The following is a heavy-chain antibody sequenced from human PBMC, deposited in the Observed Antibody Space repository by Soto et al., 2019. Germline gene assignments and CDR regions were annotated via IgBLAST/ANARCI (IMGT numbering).Heavy chain of an antibody. D-gene: IGHD2-15*01. V-gene: IGHV3-48*03. J-gene: IGHJ4*02. CDR2: ISSSGSTI. Sequence: VQLVESGGGLVQPGGSLRLSCAASGFTFSSYEMNWVRQAPGKGLEWVSYISSSGSTIYYADSVKGRFTISRDNAKNSLYLQMNSLRAEDTAVYYCARGDPVVAATPDYWGQGTLVTVSS. CDR3: ARGDPVVAATPDY. CDR1: GFTFSSYE.